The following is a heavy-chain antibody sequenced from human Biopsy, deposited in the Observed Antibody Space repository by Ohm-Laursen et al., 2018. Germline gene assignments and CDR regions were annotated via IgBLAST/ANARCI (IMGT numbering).Heavy chain of an antibody. J-gene: IGHJ6*02. Sequence: SLRLSCAASGFSFSDYGMHWVRQAPGRGLEWVAVIWYDGTNKYYAESVEGRFTISRDNSKNMVYLQMGSLTVEDTAVYYCAKVHYSGYYYYSMGVWGQGTTVTVSS. CDR3: AKVHYSGYYYYSMGV. D-gene: IGHD2-21*01. CDR2: IWYDGTNK. CDR1: GFSFSDYG. V-gene: IGHV3-33*06.